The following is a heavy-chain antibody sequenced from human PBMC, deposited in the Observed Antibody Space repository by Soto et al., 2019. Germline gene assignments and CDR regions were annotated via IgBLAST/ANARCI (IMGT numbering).Heavy chain of an antibody. CDR3: ARGAYSSASFPPFDP. J-gene: IGHJ5*02. V-gene: IGHV1-46*01. CDR1: GYTFTRYY. CDR2: INPDGGIT. D-gene: IGHD6-6*01. Sequence: ASVKVSCKASGYTFTRYYIHWVRQAHGQGPEWMGSINPDGGITTYAQNFNGRVTMTRDTSASTVYMELSSLKFEDTAMYYCARGAYSSASFPPFDPWGQGTLVTVSS.